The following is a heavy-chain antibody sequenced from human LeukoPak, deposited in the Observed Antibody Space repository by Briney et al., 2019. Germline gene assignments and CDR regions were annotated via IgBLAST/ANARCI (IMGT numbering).Heavy chain of an antibody. CDR3: ARGDSSGYAGGFDY. Sequence: APVKVSCKASGYTFTGYYMHWVRQAPGQGLEWMGWINPNSGGTNYAQKFQGRVTMTRDTSISTAYMELSRLRSDDTAVYYCARGDSSGYAGGFDYWGQGTLVTVSS. CDR1: GYTFTGYY. CDR2: INPNSGGT. V-gene: IGHV1-2*02. J-gene: IGHJ4*02. D-gene: IGHD3-22*01.